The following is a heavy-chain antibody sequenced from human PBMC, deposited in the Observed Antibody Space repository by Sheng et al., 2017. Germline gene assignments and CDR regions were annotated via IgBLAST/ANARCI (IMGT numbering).Heavy chain of an antibody. Sequence: QVQLQESGPGLVKPSETLSLTYTVSGGSISSYYWSWIRQPPGKGLEWIGYIYYSGSTNYNPSLKSRVTISVDTSKNQFSLKLSSVTAADTAVYYCARSIAAAGTTYYYYYYGMDVWDQGP. D-gene: IGHD6-13*01. CDR1: GGSISSYY. CDR3: ARSIAAAGTTYYYYYYGMDV. V-gene: IGHV4-59*01. J-gene: IGHJ6*02. CDR2: IYYSGST.